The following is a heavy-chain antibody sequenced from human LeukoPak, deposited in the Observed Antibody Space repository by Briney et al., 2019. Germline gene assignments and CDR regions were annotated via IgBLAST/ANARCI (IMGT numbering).Heavy chain of an antibody. CDR1: GYSFTGHY. J-gene: IGHJ4*02. V-gene: IGHV7-4-1*02. CDR3: AILPGIAAAGSLAYFDY. CDR2: INTNTGNP. D-gene: IGHD6-13*01. Sequence: ASVKVSCKASGYSFTGHYLHWVRQAPGQGLEWMGWINTNTGNPTYAQGFTGRFVFSLDTSVSTAYLQISSLKAEDTAVYYCAILPGIAAAGSLAYFDYWGQGTLVTVSS.